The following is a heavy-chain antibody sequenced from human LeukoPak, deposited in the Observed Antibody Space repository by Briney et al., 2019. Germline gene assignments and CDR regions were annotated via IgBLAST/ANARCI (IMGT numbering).Heavy chain of an antibody. CDR1: GGSISSYY. D-gene: IGHD5-18*01. CDR3: ARDRSSYGPRIHYYGMDV. CDR2: IYCSGST. V-gene: IGHV4-59*01. Sequence: SETLSLTCTVSGGSISSYYWSWIRQPPGKGLEWIGYIYCSGSTNYNPSLKSRVTISVDTSKNQFSLKLSSVTAADTAVYYCARDRSSYGPRIHYYGMDVWGQGTTVTVSS. J-gene: IGHJ6*02.